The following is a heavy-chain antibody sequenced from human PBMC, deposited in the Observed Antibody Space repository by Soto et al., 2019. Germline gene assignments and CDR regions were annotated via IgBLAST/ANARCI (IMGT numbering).Heavy chain of an antibody. J-gene: IGHJ4*02. CDR3: ARHKRYSYGPPVGY. Sequence: PSETLSLTCTVSGGSITTSSYYWGWIHQPPGKGLEWIGTIYYSGTTYYNPSLKSRVTISVDTSKNDFSLKLSSVTAADTAVYYCARHKRYSYGPPVGYWGQGTLVTVSS. CDR2: IYYSGTT. CDR1: GGSITTSSYY. V-gene: IGHV4-39*01. D-gene: IGHD5-18*01.